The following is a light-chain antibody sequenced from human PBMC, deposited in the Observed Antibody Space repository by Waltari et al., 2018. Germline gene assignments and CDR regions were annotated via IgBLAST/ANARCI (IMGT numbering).Light chain of an antibody. CDR3: QSADSTNSYNV. V-gene: IGLV3-25*03. J-gene: IGLJ6*01. Sequence: SYELTQSPSVSLSPGQTATITCSGDALPSQYVYWYQQKTGQVPLLVIYKDTERPSGIPGRFSGSSSGTTVTLTISGVQAEDEADYYCQSADSTNSYNVFGNGSRVTVL. CDR2: KDT. CDR1: ALPSQY.